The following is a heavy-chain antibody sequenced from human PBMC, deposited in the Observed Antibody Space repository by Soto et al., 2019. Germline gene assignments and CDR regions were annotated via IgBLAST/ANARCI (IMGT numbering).Heavy chain of an antibody. J-gene: IGHJ4*02. D-gene: IGHD2-21*02. CDR2: IIPIFGTA. CDR1: GGTFSSYA. CDR3: ARDQGDGGNSGSVY. Sequence: QVQLVQSGAEVKKPGSSVKVSCKASGGTFSSYAISWVRQAPGQGLEWMGGIIPIFGTANYAQKFQGRVTXXAXEXXRTAYTELSSLRSEDTAVYYCARDQGDGGNSGSVYWGQGTLVTVSS. V-gene: IGHV1-69*12.